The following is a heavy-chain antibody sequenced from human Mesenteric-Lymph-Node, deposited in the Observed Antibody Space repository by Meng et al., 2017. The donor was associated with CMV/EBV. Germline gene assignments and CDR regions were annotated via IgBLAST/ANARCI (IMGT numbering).Heavy chain of an antibody. CDR2: INPDGSST. D-gene: IGHD3-22*01. CDR1: GFTFSSYW. CDR3: ATGPSGFSFG. Sequence: GESLKISCAASGFTFSSYWMHWVRQAPGRGLVWVSRINPDGSSTSYADSVKGRFTISRDNAKNTLYLQMNSPRAEDTAVYYCATGPSGFSFGGGQGTLVTVSS. V-gene: IGHV3-74*01. J-gene: IGHJ4*02.